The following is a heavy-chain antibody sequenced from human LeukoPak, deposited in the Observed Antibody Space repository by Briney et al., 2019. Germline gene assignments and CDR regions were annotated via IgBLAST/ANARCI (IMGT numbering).Heavy chain of an antibody. D-gene: IGHD1-1*01. V-gene: IGHV3-21*01. Sequence: GGSPRLSCAASVFTFSSYMMNWVRQAPGKGLEWCSSINSGSTYTYSTESVHGRFNVSRDNAKNSLFLQMNSLRAEDTAIYYCARSLTTLTYEGYWGQGTLVTVSS. CDR3: ARSLTTLTYEGY. CDR2: INSGSTYT. J-gene: IGHJ4*02. CDR1: VFTFSSYM.